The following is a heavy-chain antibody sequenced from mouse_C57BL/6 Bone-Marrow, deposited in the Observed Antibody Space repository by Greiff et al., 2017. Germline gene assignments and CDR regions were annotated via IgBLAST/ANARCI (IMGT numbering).Heavy chain of an antibody. CDR2: INSDGGST. J-gene: IGHJ4*01. CDR3: ARLYGNCVGLDDAMDY. V-gene: IGHV5-2*01. D-gene: IGHD2-1*01. Sequence: EVLLVESGGGLVQPGESLKLSCESNEYEFPSHDMSWVRKTPGKRLELVAAINSDGGSTYYPDTMESRFTIPRDKSKKTLYLQMSSLGSEDSALYYCARLYGNCVGLDDAMDYWGQGTLVTVSS. CDR1: EYEFPSHD.